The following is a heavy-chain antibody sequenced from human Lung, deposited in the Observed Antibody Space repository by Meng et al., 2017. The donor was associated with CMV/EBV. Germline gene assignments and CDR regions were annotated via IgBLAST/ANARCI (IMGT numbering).Heavy chain of an antibody. Sequence: QITLKESGPNLVKPTQTLTLTCTFSGFSLSTSGVGVGWIRQPPGKALECLAIIYGDDEKRYSPSLESRLTVTKDTSKNQVVLTMTNMVPVDTATYYCARAAARPSDWFDPWGQGTLVTVSS. V-gene: IGHV2-5*02. CDR2: IYGDDEK. CDR1: GFSLSTSGVG. CDR3: ARAAARPSDWFDP. D-gene: IGHD6-6*01. J-gene: IGHJ5*02.